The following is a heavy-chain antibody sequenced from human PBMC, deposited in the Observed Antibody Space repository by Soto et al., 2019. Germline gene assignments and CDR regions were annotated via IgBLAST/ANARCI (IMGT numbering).Heavy chain of an antibody. CDR3: ARGGTMVRGVIYYYYYYGMDV. J-gene: IGHJ6*02. Sequence: SETLSLTCAVYGGSFSGYYWSLIRQPPGKGLEWIGEINHSGSTNYNPSLKSRVTISVDTSKNQFSLKLSSVTAADTAVYYCARGGTMVRGVIYYYYYYGMDVWGQGTTVTV. D-gene: IGHD3-10*01. V-gene: IGHV4-34*01. CDR1: GGSFSGYY. CDR2: INHSGST.